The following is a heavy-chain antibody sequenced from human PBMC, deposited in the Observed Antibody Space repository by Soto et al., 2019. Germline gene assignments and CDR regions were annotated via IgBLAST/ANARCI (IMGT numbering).Heavy chain of an antibody. CDR3: ASLAKRRIEYFQH. V-gene: IGHV5-51*01. D-gene: IGHD1-1*01. CDR1: GYRFTSYW. CDR2: IYPGDSDT. J-gene: IGHJ1*01. Sequence: PGESLKISCQGSGYRFTSYWIGWVRRMPGKGLEWMGIIYPGDSDTRYSPSFQGQVTISADKSISTAYLQWSSLKASDTAMYYCASLAKRRIEYFQHWGQGTLVTVSS.